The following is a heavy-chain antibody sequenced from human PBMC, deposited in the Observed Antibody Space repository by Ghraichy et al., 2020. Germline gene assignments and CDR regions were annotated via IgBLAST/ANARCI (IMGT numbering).Heavy chain of an antibody. CDR3: ARSGSGTYYYYYYYMDV. CDR1: GFSYSDYS. D-gene: IGHD1-26*01. J-gene: IGHJ6*03. CDR2: ISGTSTTI. V-gene: IGHV3-48*01. Sequence: GGSLRLSCAASGFSYSDYSMNWVRQAPGQGLEWLSYISGTSTTIYYADSVEGRFTVSRDNAKNSLYLQMNSLRAEDTAVYYCARSGSGTYYYYYYYMDVWGKGTTVTVSS.